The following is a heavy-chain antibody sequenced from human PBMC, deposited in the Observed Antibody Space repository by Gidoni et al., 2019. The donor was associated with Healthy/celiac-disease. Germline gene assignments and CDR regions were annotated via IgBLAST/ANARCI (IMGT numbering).Heavy chain of an antibody. V-gene: IGHV3-21*01. CDR1: GLTFSSYS. J-gene: IGHJ6*02. CDR3: ARGGDSSGWYAYYYYGMDV. D-gene: IGHD6-19*01. CDR2: ISSSSSYI. Sequence: EVQLVESGGGLVKPGGSLRLSCAASGLTFSSYSMNWVRQAPGKGLEWVSSISSSSSYIYYADSVKGRFTISRDNANDSLYLQMNSLRAEDTAVYYCARGGDSSGWYAYYYYGMDVWGQGTTVTVSS.